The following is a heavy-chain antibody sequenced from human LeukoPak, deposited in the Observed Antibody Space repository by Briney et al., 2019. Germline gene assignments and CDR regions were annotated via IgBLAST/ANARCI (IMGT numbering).Heavy chain of an antibody. V-gene: IGHV3-23*01. CDR3: AKDSRRGRVGSSSGNYYYYMDV. CDR1: GFTFSSYS. CDR2: ISGSGGST. D-gene: IGHD6-6*01. J-gene: IGHJ6*03. Sequence: PGGSLRLSCAASGFTFSSYSMSWVRQAPGKGLEWVSAISGSGGSTYYADSVKGRFTISRDNSKNTLYLQMNSLRAEDTAVYYCAKDSRRGRVGSSSGNYYYYMDVWGKGTTVTVSS.